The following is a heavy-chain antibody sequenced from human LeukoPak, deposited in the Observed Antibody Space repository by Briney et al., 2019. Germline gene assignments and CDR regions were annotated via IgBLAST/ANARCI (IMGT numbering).Heavy chain of an antibody. V-gene: IGHV3-11*01. J-gene: IGHJ4*02. CDR3: ARGQWGLDV. Sequence: GGSLRLSCAVYGFTFSDHYMSWIRQAPGKALEWVAYITPDGGAQYYANSVKGRFTLSRDNTKNSVYLQMNSLRADDSAVYYCARGQWGLDVWGQGTLVTVSS. CDR2: ITPDGGAQ. D-gene: IGHD1-26*01. CDR1: GFTFSDHY.